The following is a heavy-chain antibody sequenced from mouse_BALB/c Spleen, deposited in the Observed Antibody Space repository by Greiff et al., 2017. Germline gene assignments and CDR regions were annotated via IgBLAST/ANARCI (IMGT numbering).Heavy chain of an antibody. D-gene: IGHD2-1*01. CDR1: GYTFTSYT. CDR2: INPSSGYT. J-gene: IGHJ3*01. CDR3: ARDGNSAY. Sequence: VKLMESAAELARPGASVKMSCKASGYTFTSYTMHWVKQRPGQGLEWIGYINPSSGYTEYNQKFKDKTTLTADKSSSTAYMQLSSLTSEDSAVYYCARDGNSAYWGQGTLVTVSA. V-gene: IGHV1-4*02.